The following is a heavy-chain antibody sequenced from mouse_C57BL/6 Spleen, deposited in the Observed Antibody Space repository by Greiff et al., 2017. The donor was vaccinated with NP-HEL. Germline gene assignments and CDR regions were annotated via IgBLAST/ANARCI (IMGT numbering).Heavy chain of an antibody. D-gene: IGHD1-1*01. CDR3: ASSSYGWFAY. V-gene: IGHV1-64*01. Sequence: QVQLQQSGAELVKPGASVKLSCKASGYTFTSYWMHWVKQRPGQGLEWIGMIHPNSGSTNYNEKFKSKATLTVDKSSSTAYMQLSSLTSEDSAVYYCASSSYGWFAYWGQGTLVTVSA. CDR2: IHPNSGST. CDR1: GYTFTSYW. J-gene: IGHJ3*01.